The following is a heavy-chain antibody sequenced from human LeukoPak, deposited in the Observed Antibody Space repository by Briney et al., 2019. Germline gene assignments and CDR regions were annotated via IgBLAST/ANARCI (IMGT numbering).Heavy chain of an antibody. CDR1: GFTFSSYA. D-gene: IGHD3-10*01. CDR2: ISGSGGST. V-gene: IGHV3-23*01. CDR3: AKAVVREPNNKYYYGMDV. J-gene: IGHJ6*02. Sequence: GGSLRLSCAASGFTFSSYAVSWVRQAPGKGLEWVSAISGSGGSTYYADSVKGQFTISRDNSKNTLYLQMNSLRAEDTAVYYCAKAVVREPNNKYYYGMDVWGQGTTVTVSS.